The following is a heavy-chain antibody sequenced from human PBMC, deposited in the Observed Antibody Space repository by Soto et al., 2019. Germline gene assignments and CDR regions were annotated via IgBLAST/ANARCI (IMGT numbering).Heavy chain of an antibody. Sequence: PGGSLIPSCAASGFTFSSFPMHWVRQAPGRGLEWVALISSDGSNKYYADAVKGRFTISRDNSKNTLYLQMNSLRGEDTAVYYCARWNVQHDSYGYFWGQGTQVTVSS. CDR2: ISSDGSNK. CDR1: GFTFSSFP. CDR3: ARWNVQHDSYGYF. J-gene: IGHJ4*02. V-gene: IGHV3-30-3*01. D-gene: IGHD5-18*01.